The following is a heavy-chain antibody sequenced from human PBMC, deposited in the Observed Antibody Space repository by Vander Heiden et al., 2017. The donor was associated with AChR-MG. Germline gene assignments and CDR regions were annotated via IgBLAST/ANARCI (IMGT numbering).Heavy chain of an antibody. CDR1: GFTFSDYY. Sequence: QVQLVESGGGLVKPGGSLRLSCAASGFTFSDYYMSWIRQAPGKGLEWVSYISSSGSTIYYADSVKGRFTISRDNAKNSLYLQMNSLRAEDTAVYYCASAYCSSTSCYKSELYYMDVWGKGTTVTVSS. D-gene: IGHD2-2*02. V-gene: IGHV3-11*01. CDR2: ISSSGSTI. J-gene: IGHJ6*03. CDR3: ASAYCSSTSCYKSELYYMDV.